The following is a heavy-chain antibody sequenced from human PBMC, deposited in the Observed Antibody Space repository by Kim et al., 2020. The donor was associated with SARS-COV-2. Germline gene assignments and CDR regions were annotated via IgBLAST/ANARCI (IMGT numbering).Heavy chain of an antibody. CDR1: GFTVSRNY. V-gene: IGHV3-53*01. D-gene: IGHD2-15*01. CDR3: QSGVAPGFYRVPFNP. J-gene: IGHJ5*02. Sequence: GGSLRLSCAVSGFTVSRNYVSWVRQAPGKGLEWVSTISSGGDTNSADSVMGRFTISRDNSKNTPFLLMNNLRVEDTARYYCQSGVAPGFYRVPFNPWGKG. CDR2: ISSGGDT.